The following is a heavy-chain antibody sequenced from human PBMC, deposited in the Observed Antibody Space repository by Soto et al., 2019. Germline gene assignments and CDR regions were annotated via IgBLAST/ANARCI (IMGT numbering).Heavy chain of an antibody. CDR2: IYYSGST. CDR3: ARPRAYQLLGGFDP. J-gene: IGHJ5*02. Sequence: QLQLQESGPGLVKPSETLSLTCTVSGGSISSSSYXXXXXXXXPGKGLEWIGSIYYSGSTYYNPSLKSRVTISVDTSKNXFSLXLXSVTAADTAVYYCARPRAYQLLGGFDPWGQGTLVTVSS. V-gene: IGHV4-39*01. D-gene: IGHD2-2*01. CDR1: GGSISSSSYX.